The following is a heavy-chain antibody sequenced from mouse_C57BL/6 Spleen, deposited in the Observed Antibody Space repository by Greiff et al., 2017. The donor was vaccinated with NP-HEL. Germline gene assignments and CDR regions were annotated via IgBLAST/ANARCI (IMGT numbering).Heavy chain of an antibody. J-gene: IGHJ3*01. V-gene: IGHV1-55*01. D-gene: IGHD1-1*01. CDR2: IYPGSGST. CDR3: AREDSYYYGSSSWFAY. Sequence: QVQLQQPGAELVKPGASVKMSCKASGYTFTSYWITWVKQRPGQGLEWIGDIYPGSGSTNYNEKFKSKATLTVDTSSSTAYMQLSSLTSEDSAVYYCAREDSYYYGSSSWFAYWGQGTLVTVSA. CDR1: GYTFTSYW.